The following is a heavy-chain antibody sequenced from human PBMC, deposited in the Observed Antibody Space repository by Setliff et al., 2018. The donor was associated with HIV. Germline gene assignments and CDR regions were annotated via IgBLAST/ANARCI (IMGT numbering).Heavy chain of an antibody. CDR3: ARVIAAAGRVGFDY. CDR2: ISSSSSTI. V-gene: IGHV3-48*01. CDR1: GFTFSSYS. Sequence: GGSLRLSCAASGFTFSSYSMNWVRQAPGKGLEWVSYISSSSSTIYYADSVKGRFTISRDNAKNSLYLQMNSLRAEDTAVYYCARVIAAAGRVGFDYWGQGTLVTVSS. J-gene: IGHJ4*02. D-gene: IGHD6-13*01.